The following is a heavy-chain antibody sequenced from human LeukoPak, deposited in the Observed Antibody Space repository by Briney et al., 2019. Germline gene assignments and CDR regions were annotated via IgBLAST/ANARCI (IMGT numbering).Heavy chain of an antibody. CDR3: ARGLDDYYYMDV. Sequence: ASVKVSCKASGYTFTSYDINWVRQATGQGLEWMGWMNPNSGNTGYAQKFQGRVTITRNTSISTAYMELSSLRSEDTAVYYRARGLDDYYYMDVWGKGTTVTVSS. CDR1: GYTFTSYD. J-gene: IGHJ6*03. V-gene: IGHV1-8*03. CDR2: MNPNSGNT.